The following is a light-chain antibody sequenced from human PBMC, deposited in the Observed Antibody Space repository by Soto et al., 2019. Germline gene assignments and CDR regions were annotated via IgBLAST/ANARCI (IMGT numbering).Light chain of an antibody. Sequence: QSVLTQPPSVSGAPGQRVTISCTGSSSNIGAGYDVHWYQQLPGTAPKLLIYGNSNRPSGVPDRFSGSKSGTSASLAITGRQAEDEADYYGQSYDSSLSVYVVFGGGTKLTVL. CDR2: GNS. V-gene: IGLV1-40*01. CDR3: QSYDSSLSVYVV. CDR1: SSNIGAGYD. J-gene: IGLJ2*01.